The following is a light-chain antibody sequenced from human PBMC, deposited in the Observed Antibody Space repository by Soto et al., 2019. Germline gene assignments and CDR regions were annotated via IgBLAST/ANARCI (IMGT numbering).Light chain of an antibody. V-gene: IGLV2-14*03. CDR2: DVG. CDR1: RYDVGTYNY. CDR3: TSYPSDHPRFYV. Sequence: QSALAQPASVSGSPGQSITISCTGTRYDVGTYNYVSWYQHHPGQAPKLIIYDVGSRPSGVSHRFSGSKSGITASLAISGLQAEDEADYYCTSYPSDHPRFYVFGTGTKVTVL. J-gene: IGLJ1*01.